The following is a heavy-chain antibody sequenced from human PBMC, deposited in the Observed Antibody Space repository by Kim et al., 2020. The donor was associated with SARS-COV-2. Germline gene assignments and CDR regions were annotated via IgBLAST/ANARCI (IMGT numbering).Heavy chain of an antibody. Sequence: GGSLRLSCAASGFTFSSYAMHWVRQAPGKGLEWVAVIWYDGSNKYYADSVKGRFTISRDNSKNTLYLQMNSLRAEDTAVYYCAKGAGATAKVKDYWGQGTLVTVSS. CDR1: GFTFSSYA. D-gene: IGHD1-26*01. CDR2: IWYDGSNK. V-gene: IGHV3-33*06. J-gene: IGHJ4*02. CDR3: AKGAGATAKVKDY.